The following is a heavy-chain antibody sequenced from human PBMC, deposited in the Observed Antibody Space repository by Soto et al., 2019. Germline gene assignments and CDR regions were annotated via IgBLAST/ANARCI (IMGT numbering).Heavy chain of an antibody. Sequence: SETLCLTCTVSGGSISSYYGSWIWQPPGKGLEWIGYIYYSGSTNYNPSLKSRVTISVDTSKNQFSLKLSSVTAADTAVYYCDRDEGMIFGVEYYGMDVWGKGTTVTVSS. CDR3: DRDEGMIFGVEYYGMDV. J-gene: IGHJ6*04. V-gene: IGHV4-59*01. D-gene: IGHD3-3*01. CDR1: GGSISSYY. CDR2: IYYSGST.